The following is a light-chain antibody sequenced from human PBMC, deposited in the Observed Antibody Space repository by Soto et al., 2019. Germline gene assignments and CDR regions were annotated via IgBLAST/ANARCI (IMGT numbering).Light chain of an antibody. CDR2: SAS. J-gene: IGKJ1*01. CDR1: QSVSSTY. Sequence: EIVLAQSPGTLSLSPGERATLSCRASQSVSSTYLAWYQQKPGQAPRLLIYSASTRATGIPDRFSGSGSGTDFTLTISRLEPEDFAVYYCQQYGTSVWTFGQGTKVESK. CDR3: QQYGTSVWT. V-gene: IGKV3-20*01.